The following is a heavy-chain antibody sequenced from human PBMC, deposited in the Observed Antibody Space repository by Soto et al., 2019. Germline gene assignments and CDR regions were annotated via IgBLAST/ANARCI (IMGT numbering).Heavy chain of an antibody. J-gene: IGHJ4*02. V-gene: IGHV2-5*02. Sequence: SGPTLVNPTQTLTLTCTLSGFSLNASGVRVGWIRQPPGKALEWLALIYWDDGKRYSPSLKNRLTVTKDTLKNQVVLTMTNMDPADTGTYYCALGEYSSDGWCFFDYWGQGTLVTVSS. CDR3: ALGEYSSDGWCFFDY. D-gene: IGHD5-18*01. CDR2: IYWDDGK. CDR1: GFSLNASGVR.